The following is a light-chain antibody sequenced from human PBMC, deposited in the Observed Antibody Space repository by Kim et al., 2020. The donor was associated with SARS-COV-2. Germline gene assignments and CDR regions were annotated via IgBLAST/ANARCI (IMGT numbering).Light chain of an antibody. CDR1: SLRSYY. CDR2: GKN. CDR3: NSRDRNDNLV. Sequence: SSELTQDPAVSVALGQTVRITCQGDSLRSYYATWYQQKPGQAPILVIYGKNNRPSWLPDRFSGSSSGNTASFTIPGTQAGDAADYYCNSRDRNDNLVFG. J-gene: IGLJ2*01. V-gene: IGLV3-19*01.